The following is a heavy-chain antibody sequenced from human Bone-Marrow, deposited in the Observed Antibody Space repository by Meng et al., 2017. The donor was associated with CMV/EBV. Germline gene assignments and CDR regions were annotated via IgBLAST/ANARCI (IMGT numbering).Heavy chain of an antibody. J-gene: IGHJ4*02. CDR2: IYDSENT. CDR3: ARMYYDFWSGSREFDY. D-gene: IGHD3-3*01. CDR1: GGSISSSSTYY. Sequence: GSLRLSCTVSGGSISSSSTYYWGWIRQPPGKGLEYIGTIYDSENTFYNPSLRGRLTISVDTSKNQFSLKLTSVTAADTAVYYCARMYYDFWSGSREFDYWGQGTLITVSS. V-gene: IGHV4-39*07.